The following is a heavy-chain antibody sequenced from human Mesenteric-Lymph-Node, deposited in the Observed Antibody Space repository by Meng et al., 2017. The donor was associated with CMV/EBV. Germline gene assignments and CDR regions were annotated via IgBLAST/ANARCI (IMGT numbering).Heavy chain of an antibody. J-gene: IGHJ4*02. CDR2: IYSGGSST. D-gene: IGHD4-17*01. CDR1: GFTFSDYY. CDR3: AKYVYERDYGDYFDY. Sequence: GGSLRLSCAASGFTFSDYYMSWVRQAPGKGLEWVSVIYSGGSSTYYVDSVKGRFTISRDNSKNTLYLQMNSLRAEDTALYYCAKYVYERDYGDYFDYWGQGTLVTVSS. V-gene: IGHV3-23*03.